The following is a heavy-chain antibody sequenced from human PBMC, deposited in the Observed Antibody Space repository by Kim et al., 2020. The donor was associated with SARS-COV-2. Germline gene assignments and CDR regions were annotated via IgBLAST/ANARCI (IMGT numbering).Heavy chain of an antibody. CDR2: IYYSGST. CDR3: ASLAGSYYVDY. Sequence: SETLSLTCTVSGGSISSGGYYWSWIRQHPGKGLEWIGYIYYSGSTYYNPSLKSRVTISVDTSKNQFSLKLSSVTAADTAVYYCASLAGSYYVDYWGQGTLVTVSS. V-gene: IGHV4-31*03. CDR1: GGSISSGGYY. J-gene: IGHJ4*02. D-gene: IGHD1-26*01.